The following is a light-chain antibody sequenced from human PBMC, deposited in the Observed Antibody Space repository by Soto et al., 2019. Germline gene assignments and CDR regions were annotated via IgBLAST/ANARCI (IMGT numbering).Light chain of an antibody. J-gene: IGKJ5*01. CDR3: QRRSDWPVS. CDR2: GAF. V-gene: IGKV3-11*01. Sequence: VVRQSARDLTLKHRKRATLSCRASQSVNNNLAWYQQKPGQAPRLLIYGAFNRATGIQARLSDNVCGTAGNFCLSSLQMEDGAVHDGQRRSDWPVSFGQGTRLEIK. CDR1: QSVNNN.